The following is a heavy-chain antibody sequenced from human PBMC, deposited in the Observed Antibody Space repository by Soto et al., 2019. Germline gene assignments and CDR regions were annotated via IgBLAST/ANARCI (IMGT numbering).Heavy chain of an antibody. CDR1: GFSFSTFA. Sequence: GGSLRLSCAASGFSFSTFAMTWVRQAPGKGLEWVSTIISTGISAYYADSVKGRFTISRANSKNTLYLQMNSLRAEDSAVYYCAKGNYGDYGGFDPWGQGTLVTVSS. CDR3: AKGNYGDYGGFDP. V-gene: IGHV3-23*01. D-gene: IGHD4-17*01. J-gene: IGHJ5*02. CDR2: IISTGISA.